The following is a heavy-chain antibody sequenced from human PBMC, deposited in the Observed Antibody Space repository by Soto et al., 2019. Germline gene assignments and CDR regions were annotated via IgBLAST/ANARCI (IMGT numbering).Heavy chain of an antibody. V-gene: IGHV4-4*02. CDR1: GGSISSSNW. CDR3: ARLRLSPYSYYGMDV. J-gene: IGHJ6*02. Sequence: QVQLQESGPGLVKPSGTLSLTCAVSGGSISSSNWWSWVRQPPGKGLEWIGEIYHSGSTNYNPSLKGRVTIAVDKAKNQCSLKLSSVTAADTAVYYCARLRLSPYSYYGMDVWGRGTTVTVSS. CDR2: IYHSGST.